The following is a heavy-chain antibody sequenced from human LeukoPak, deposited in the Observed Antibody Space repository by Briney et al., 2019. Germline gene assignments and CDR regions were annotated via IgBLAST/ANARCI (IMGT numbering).Heavy chain of an antibody. J-gene: IGHJ2*01. CDR1: GGSFRGYY. D-gene: IGHD2-2*01. CDR2: INHSGST. Sequence: AETLSLTCAVYGGSFRGYYWSWIRQPPGKALEWIGEINHSGSTNYNPSLKSRVTISVDTSKNQFSLKLSSVTAADTAVYYCARFGSRRVPAAIRPRYFDLWGRGTLVTVSS. V-gene: IGHV4-34*01. CDR3: ARFGSRRVPAAIRPRYFDL.